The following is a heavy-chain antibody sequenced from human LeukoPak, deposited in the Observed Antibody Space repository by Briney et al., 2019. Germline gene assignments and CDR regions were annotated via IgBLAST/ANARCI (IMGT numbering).Heavy chain of an antibody. CDR1: GGSISSGDYY. CDR3: ARDLALWLLPVRAFDI. J-gene: IGHJ3*02. CDR2: IYYSGST. V-gene: IGHV4-30-4*01. Sequence: SRTLSLTCTVSGGSISSGDYYWSWIRQPPGKGLEWIGYIYYSGSTYHNPSLKSRVTISVDTSKNQFSLKLSSVTAADTAVYYCARDLALWLLPVRAFDIWGQGTMVTVSS. D-gene: IGHD3-22*01.